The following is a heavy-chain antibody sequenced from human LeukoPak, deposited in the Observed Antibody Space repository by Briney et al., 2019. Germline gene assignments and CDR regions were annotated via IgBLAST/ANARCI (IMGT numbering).Heavy chain of an antibody. Sequence: GASVKVSRKASGGTFSSYAISWVRQAPGQGLEWMGGIIPIFGTANYAQKFQGRVTITTDESTSTAYMELSSLRSEDTAVYYCARGQALVRGFDYWGQGTLVTVSS. CDR3: ARGQALVRGFDY. D-gene: IGHD6-6*01. CDR2: IIPIFGTA. CDR1: GGTFSSYA. J-gene: IGHJ4*02. V-gene: IGHV1-69*05.